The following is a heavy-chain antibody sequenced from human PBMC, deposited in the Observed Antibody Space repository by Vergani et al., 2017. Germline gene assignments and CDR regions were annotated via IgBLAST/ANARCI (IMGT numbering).Heavy chain of an antibody. CDR2: IYYSGST. Sequence: QLQLQESGPGLVKPSATLSLTCSVSGASIRSSNYYWGWIRQPPGKGLEWIASIYYSGSTYYNPSLKSRVTISLDTSKNQFSLKLSSVTAAGTAVYFCARHSTVEWLVKLGWIDPWGQGILVTVSS. J-gene: IGHJ5*02. CDR1: GASIRSSNYY. D-gene: IGHD6-19*01. V-gene: IGHV4-39*01. CDR3: ARHSTVEWLVKLGWIDP.